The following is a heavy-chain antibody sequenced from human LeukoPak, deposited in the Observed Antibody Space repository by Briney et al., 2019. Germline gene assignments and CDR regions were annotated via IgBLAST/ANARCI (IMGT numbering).Heavy chain of an antibody. V-gene: IGHV3-30*02. CDR2: IRYDGSNK. CDR1: GLTFSSYG. CDR3: AKGAGDIWETTSY. J-gene: IGHJ4*02. D-gene: IGHD3-16*02. Sequence: AASLRLSCAASGLTFSSYGMHWVRQAPGKGLEWVAFIRYDGSNKYYADSVKGRFTISRDNSKNTLYLQMNSLRAEDTAVYYCAKGAGDIWETTSYWGQGTLVTVSS.